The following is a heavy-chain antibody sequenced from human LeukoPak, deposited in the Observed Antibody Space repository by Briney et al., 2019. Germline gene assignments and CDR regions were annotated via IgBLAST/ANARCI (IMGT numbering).Heavy chain of an antibody. Sequence: GGSLRLSCAASGFTVSSNYMSWVRQAPGKGLEWVSVIYSGGSTYYADSVKGRFTISRDNAKNSLYLQMNSLRDEDTAVYYCARSLGGSYDYWGQGTLVTVSS. CDR2: IYSGGST. J-gene: IGHJ4*02. V-gene: IGHV3-53*01. CDR1: GFTVSSNY. CDR3: ARSLGGSYDY. D-gene: IGHD1-26*01.